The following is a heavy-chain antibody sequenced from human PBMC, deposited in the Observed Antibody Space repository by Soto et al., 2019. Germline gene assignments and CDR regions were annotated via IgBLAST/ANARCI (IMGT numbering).Heavy chain of an antibody. V-gene: IGHV3-74*01. CDR1: GFTFSSYW. Sequence: GGSLRLSCAASGFTFSSYWMHWVRQAPGKGLVWVSRINSDGSSTSYADSVKGRFTISRDNAKNTLYLQMNSLRAEGTAVYYCARGGRSMVRGVPLDYWGQGTLVTVSS. D-gene: IGHD3-10*01. CDR2: INSDGSST. CDR3: ARGGRSMVRGVPLDY. J-gene: IGHJ4*02.